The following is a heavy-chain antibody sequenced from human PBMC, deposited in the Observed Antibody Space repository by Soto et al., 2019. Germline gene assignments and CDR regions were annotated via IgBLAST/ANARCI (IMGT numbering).Heavy chain of an antibody. CDR3: ARGGYSSGPDY. CDR2: INPGNDNT. CDR1: GYTFTSFP. Sequence: QVQLVQSGAEVKKPGASVKVSCKASGYTFTSFPIHWVRQAPGQRLEWMGWINPGNDNTRYSLKFQGRVTITRDTAASTAYMELSSLRSEDTAVYYCARGGYSSGPDYWGQGTLVTVSS. V-gene: IGHV1-3*01. J-gene: IGHJ4*02. D-gene: IGHD6-19*01.